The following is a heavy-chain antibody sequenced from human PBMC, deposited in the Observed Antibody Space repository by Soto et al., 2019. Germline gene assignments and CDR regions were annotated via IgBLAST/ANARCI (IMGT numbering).Heavy chain of an antibody. Sequence: ASVKVSCKASGYTFTSYALHWVRQARGERPEWMGWINAANGDTKYSKKFQGRVTITRDTSASTGYMELSSLRSEDTAVYYFAWSVAGAAGEILYTAMGVWGQRATVTDSS. J-gene: IGHJ6*02. CDR1: GYTFTSYA. CDR2: INAANGDT. D-gene: IGHD1-26*01. V-gene: IGHV1-3*01. CDR3: AWSVAGAAGEILYTAMGV.